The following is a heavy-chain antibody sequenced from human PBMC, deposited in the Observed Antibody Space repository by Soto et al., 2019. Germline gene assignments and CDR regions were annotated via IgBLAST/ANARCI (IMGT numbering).Heavy chain of an antibody. CDR1: GFSFSDYF. J-gene: IGHJ5*02. CDR3: ARDNSQNYGTPAARRLFHP. D-gene: IGHD4-17*01. V-gene: IGHV1-46*01. Sequence: SAVKVSCKASGFSFSDYFMHWVRQAPGQGLEWMGIINPSGDSRNYAQKFQGRVTITRDTSTSTVYMDLSSLRYEDTAVYYRARDNSQNYGTPAARRLFHPWGQGTPVIVSS. CDR2: INPSGDSR.